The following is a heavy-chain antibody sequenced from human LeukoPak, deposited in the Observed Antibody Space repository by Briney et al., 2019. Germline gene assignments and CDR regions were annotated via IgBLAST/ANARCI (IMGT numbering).Heavy chain of an antibody. CDR3: SDGRWIQSV. CDR1: GGSFSGYY. D-gene: IGHD5-18*01. J-gene: IGHJ6*02. CDR2: INHSGST. Sequence: SSETLSLTCAVYGGSFSGYYWSWIRQPPGKGLEWIGEINHSGSTNYNPSLKSRVTISVDTSKNQFSLKLSSVTAADTAVYYCSDGRWIQSVWGQGTTVTVSS. V-gene: IGHV4-34*01.